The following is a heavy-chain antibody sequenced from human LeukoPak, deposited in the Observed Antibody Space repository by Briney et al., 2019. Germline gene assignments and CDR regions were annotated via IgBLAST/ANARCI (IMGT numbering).Heavy chain of an antibody. J-gene: IGHJ4*02. D-gene: IGHD5-24*01. CDR1: GFTFSSYS. CDR2: ISSSSSYI. CDR3: ARGGRWLPDY. V-gene: IGHV3-21*01. Sequence: GGSLRLSCAASGFTFSSYSMNWVRQAPGKGPEWVSYISSSSSYIYYADSVKGRFTISRDNAKNSLYLQMNSLRAEDTAVYYCARGGRWLPDYWGRGTLVTVSS.